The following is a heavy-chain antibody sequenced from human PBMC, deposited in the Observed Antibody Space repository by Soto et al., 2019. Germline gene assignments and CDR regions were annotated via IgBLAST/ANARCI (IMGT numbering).Heavy chain of an antibody. CDR3: TIFGVVIFSYYFDY. CDR1: GFTFSKAW. D-gene: IGHD3-3*01. Sequence: PGGSLRLSCAASGFTFSKAWMSWVRQAPGKGLEWVGRIKSKTDGGTTDYAAPVKGRFTISRDDSKNTLYLQMNSLKTEDTAVYYCTIFGVVIFSYYFDYWGQGTLVTVSS. J-gene: IGHJ4*02. CDR2: IKSKTDGGTT. V-gene: IGHV3-15*01.